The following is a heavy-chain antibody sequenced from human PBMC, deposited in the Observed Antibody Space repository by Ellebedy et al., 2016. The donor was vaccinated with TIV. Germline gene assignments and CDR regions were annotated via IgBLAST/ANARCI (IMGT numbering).Heavy chain of an antibody. Sequence: SGPTLVKPTQTLTLTCTFSGFTLNSGGMCVSWLRKSPGKAPEWLALVDWDNVKYYNSFLKTRLTISRDTSKNQVVLTLTNVDPVDTGTYYCARNKYNHGWLPYFDVWGQGVQVSVSS. D-gene: IGHD3-10*01. CDR2: VDWDNVK. CDR1: GFTLNSGGMC. J-gene: IGHJ4*02. V-gene: IGHV2-70*01. CDR3: ARNKYNHGWLPYFDV.